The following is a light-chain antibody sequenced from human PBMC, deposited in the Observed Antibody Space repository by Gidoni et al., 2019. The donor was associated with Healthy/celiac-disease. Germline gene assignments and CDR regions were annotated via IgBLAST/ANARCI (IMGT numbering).Light chain of an antibody. CDR3: QQLNSYLL. V-gene: IGKV1-9*01. Sequence: DIQLTQSPSFLSASVGDRVTITCRASQGISSYLAWYQQKPGKAPKLLIYAASTLQSGVPSRFSGSGSGTEFTLTISSLQPEDFATYYCQQLNSYLLFGQXTKLEIK. J-gene: IGKJ2*01. CDR1: QGISSY. CDR2: AAS.